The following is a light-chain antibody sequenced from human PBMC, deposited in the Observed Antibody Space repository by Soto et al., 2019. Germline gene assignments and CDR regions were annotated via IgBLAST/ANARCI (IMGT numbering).Light chain of an antibody. Sequence: DIQMTQSPSSLSASVGDRITITCRASQTIGDYLAWYQQTPGKAPKLLIYATSTLQSGDSSRFSGSGSGTDFTLTISSLQPEDVASYYCQKYNSAPWAFGQGTKVEIK. CDR3: QKYNSAPWA. J-gene: IGKJ1*01. CDR1: QTIGDY. V-gene: IGKV1-27*01. CDR2: ATS.